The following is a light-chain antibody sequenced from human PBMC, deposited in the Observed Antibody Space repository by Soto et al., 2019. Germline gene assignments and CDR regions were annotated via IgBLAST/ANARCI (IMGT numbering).Light chain of an antibody. CDR1: RTNIGTNY. V-gene: IGLV1-47*02. Sequence: QSVLTQPPSASGTPGQTVTISCSGSRTNIGTNYVYWYQQFPGTAPKLLIFANNKRPSGVPARFSASKSGTSASLAISGVRSEDEAAYFCSAWDARLSVVFGGGTKVTVL. CDR2: ANN. CDR3: SAWDARLSVV. J-gene: IGLJ3*02.